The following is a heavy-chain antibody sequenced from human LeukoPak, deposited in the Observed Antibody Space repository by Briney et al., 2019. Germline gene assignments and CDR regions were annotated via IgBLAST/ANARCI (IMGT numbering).Heavy chain of an antibody. J-gene: IGHJ4*02. CDR1: GYTFTSYD. Sequence: ASVKVSCKASGYTFTSYDINWVRQATGQGLEWMGWMNPNSGNTGYAQKFQGRVTMTRNTSISTAYMELSSLRSEDTAVYYCARESPINYYGSGSLGYWGQGTLVTVSS. CDR3: ARESPINYYGSGSLGY. V-gene: IGHV1-8*01. CDR2: MNPNSGNT. D-gene: IGHD3-10*01.